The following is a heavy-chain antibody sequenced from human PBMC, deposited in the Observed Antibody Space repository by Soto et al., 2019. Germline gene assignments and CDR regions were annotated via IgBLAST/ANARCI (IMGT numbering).Heavy chain of an antibody. J-gene: IGHJ5*02. CDR1: GGSISSSSYY. Sequence: QLQLQESGPGLVKPSETLSLTCTVSGGSISSSSYYWGWIRQPPGKGLEWIGSIYYSGSTYYNPSLKSRVTISVDTSKNQFSLKLSSVTAADTAVYYCARHQRAAAAGRGWFDPWGQGTLVTVSS. CDR3: ARHQRAAAAGRGWFDP. V-gene: IGHV4-39*01. CDR2: IYYSGST. D-gene: IGHD6-13*01.